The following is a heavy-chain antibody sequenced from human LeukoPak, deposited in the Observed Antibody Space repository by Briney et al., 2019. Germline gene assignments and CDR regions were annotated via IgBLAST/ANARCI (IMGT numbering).Heavy chain of an antibody. J-gene: IGHJ6*02. Sequence: PGGSLRLSCAASGFTVSSNYMSWVRQAPGKGLEWVSVIYSGGSTYYADSVKGRFTISRDNSKTTLYLQMNSLRAEDPAVYYCARNYYGSGSYPMDVWGQGTPVTVSS. CDR3: ARNYYGSGSYPMDV. D-gene: IGHD3-10*01. CDR2: IYSGGST. V-gene: IGHV3-53*01. CDR1: GFTVSSNY.